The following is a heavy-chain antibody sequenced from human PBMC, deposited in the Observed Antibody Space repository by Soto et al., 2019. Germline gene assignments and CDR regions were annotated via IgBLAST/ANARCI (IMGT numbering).Heavy chain of an antibody. J-gene: IGHJ5*02. Sequence: PGGSLRLSCAASGFTFSSYCMHWVRQAPGKGLEWVAVISYDGSNKYYADSVKGRFTISRDNSKNTLYLQMNSLRAEDTAVYYCAKDLDYGSGSYHWGQGTLVTVSS. V-gene: IGHV3-30*18. D-gene: IGHD3-10*01. CDR3: AKDLDYGSGSYH. CDR2: ISYDGSNK. CDR1: GFTFSSYC.